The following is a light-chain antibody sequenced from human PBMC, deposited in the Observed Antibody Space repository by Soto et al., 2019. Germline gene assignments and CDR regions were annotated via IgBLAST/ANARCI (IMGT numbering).Light chain of an antibody. J-gene: IGLJ3*02. CDR2: EVN. V-gene: IGLV2-14*01. CDR3: SSYTSRGTWV. Sequence: QSALTQPASVSGSPGQSITISCTGTSSDVGGYNYVSWYQQHPGKAPKLMICEVNNRPSGVSNRFSGSKSGNTASLTISGLQAEDEADYYCSSYTSRGTWVFGGGTQLTVL. CDR1: SSDVGGYNY.